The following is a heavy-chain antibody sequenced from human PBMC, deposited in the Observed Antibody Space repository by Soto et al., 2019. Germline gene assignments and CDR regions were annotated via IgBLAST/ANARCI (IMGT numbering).Heavy chain of an antibody. J-gene: IGHJ5*02. V-gene: IGHV1-69*02. CDR3: ARAQLRHVQSYNWFDP. Sequence: GASVKVSCKASGGTFSSYTISWVRQAPGQGLEWMGRIIPILGIANYAQKFQGRVTITADKSTSTAYMELSSLRSEDTAVYYCARAQLRHVQSYNWFDPWGQGTLVTVSS. CDR1: GGTFSSYT. D-gene: IGHD2-2*01. CDR2: IIPILGIA.